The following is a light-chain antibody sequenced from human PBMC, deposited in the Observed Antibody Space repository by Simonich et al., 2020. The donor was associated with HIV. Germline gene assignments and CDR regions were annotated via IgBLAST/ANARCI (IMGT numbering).Light chain of an antibody. CDR2: EAS. CDR1: QSIDNW. Sequence: DIQMTQSPSTLSAHVGDRVNITFRASQSIDNWLAWYQQKPGKAPKLLVYEASSLQRGVPSRFSGSGSGAEFTLTISSLQPDDFATYYCQQYNNYPKTFGQGTKVEIK. V-gene: IGKV1-5*03. J-gene: IGKJ1*01. CDR3: QQYNNYPKT.